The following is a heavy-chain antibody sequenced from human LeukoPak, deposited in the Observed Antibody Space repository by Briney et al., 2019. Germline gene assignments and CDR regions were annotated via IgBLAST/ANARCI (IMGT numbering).Heavy chain of an antibody. V-gene: IGHV3-30*02. CDR1: GFTFSSYG. D-gene: IGHD6-19*01. J-gene: IGHJ4*02. Sequence: GGSLRLSCAASGFTFSSYGMYWVRQAPGKGLEWVAFIRYDGSITHYADSVKGRFTISRDNSKNTLYLQMNSLRPEDTAMYYCAKQWAVAGNRVPTIDYWGKGTLVTVSS. CDR3: AKQWAVAGNRVPTIDY. CDR2: IRYDGSIT.